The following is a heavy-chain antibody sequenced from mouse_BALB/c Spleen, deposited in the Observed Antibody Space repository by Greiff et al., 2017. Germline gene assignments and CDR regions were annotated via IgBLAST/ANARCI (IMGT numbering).Heavy chain of an antibody. CDR2: INPYNDGT. CDR3: ARGGNYVWFAY. Sequence: VQLQQSGPELVKPGASVKMSCKASGYTFTSYVMHWVKQKPGQGLEWIGYINPYNDGTKYNEKFKGKATLTSDKSSSTAYMELSSLTPEDSAVYYCARGGNYVWFAYWGQGTLVTVSA. D-gene: IGHD2-1*01. V-gene: IGHV1-14*01. CDR1: GYTFTSYV. J-gene: IGHJ3*01.